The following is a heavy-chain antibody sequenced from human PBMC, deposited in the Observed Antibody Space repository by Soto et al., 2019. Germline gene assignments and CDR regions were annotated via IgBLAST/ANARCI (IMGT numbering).Heavy chain of an antibody. J-gene: IGHJ6*02. V-gene: IGHV4-59*08. CDR1: GGSISSYY. D-gene: IGHD6-13*01. CDR3: ASSEQQLYYGMDV. CDR2: IYYSGST. Sequence: QVQLQESGPGLVKPSETLSLTCTVSGGSISSYYWSWIRQPPGKGLEWIGYIYYSGSTNYNPSLKSRVTNSVDTSKNQFSLKLSSVTATDTAVYYCASSEQQLYYGMDVWGQGTTVTVSS.